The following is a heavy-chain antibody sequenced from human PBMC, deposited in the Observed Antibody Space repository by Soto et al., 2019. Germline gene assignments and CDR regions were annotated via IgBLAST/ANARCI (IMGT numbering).Heavy chain of an antibody. CDR1: GGSISSGDYY. J-gene: IGHJ4*02. CDR2: IYYSGST. Sequence: QVQLQESGPGLVKPSQTLSLTCTVSGGSISSGDYYWSWIRQPPGKGLEWIGYIYYSGSTYYNSSLKSRVTISVDTSKTQFSLKLSSVTAADTAVYYCARVQGGYSGYGYYFDYWGQGTLVTVSS. V-gene: IGHV4-30-4*01. D-gene: IGHD5-12*01. CDR3: ARVQGGYSGYGYYFDY.